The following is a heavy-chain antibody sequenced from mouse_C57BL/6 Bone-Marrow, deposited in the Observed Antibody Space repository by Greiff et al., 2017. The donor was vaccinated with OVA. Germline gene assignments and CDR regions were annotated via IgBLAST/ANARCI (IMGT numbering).Heavy chain of an antibody. J-gene: IGHJ1*03. D-gene: IGHD1-1*01. CDR2: INYDGSST. CDR1: GFTFSDYY. Sequence: EVKVVESAGGLVQPGSSMKLSCTASGFTFSDYYMAWVRQVPEKGLEWVANINYDGSSTYYLDSLKSRFIISRDNAKNILYLQMSSLKSEDTATYYCAREGSPHYYGSSWYFDVWGTGTTVTVSS. V-gene: IGHV5-16*01. CDR3: AREGSPHYYGSSWYFDV.